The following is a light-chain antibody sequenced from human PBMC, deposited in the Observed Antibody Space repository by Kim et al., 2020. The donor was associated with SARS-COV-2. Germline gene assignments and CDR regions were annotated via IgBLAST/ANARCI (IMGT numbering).Light chain of an antibody. Sequence: EIVMTQSPATLSVSPGESATLSCRASQSVSRNLAWYQQKPGQAPRLLIYGASTRATGIPARFSGSGSGTEFTLTISSLQSEDFAVYYCQQYNNWPLTFGQGTKVDIK. CDR3: QQYNNWPLT. CDR2: GAS. CDR1: QSVSRN. V-gene: IGKV3-15*01. J-gene: IGKJ1*01.